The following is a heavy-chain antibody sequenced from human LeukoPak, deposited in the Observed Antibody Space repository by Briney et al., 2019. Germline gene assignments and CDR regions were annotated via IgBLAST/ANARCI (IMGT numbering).Heavy chain of an antibody. J-gene: IGHJ4*02. CDR2: ISYDGSNK. Sequence: GGSLRLSCAASGFTFSSYAMHWVRQAPGKGLEWVAVISYDGSNKYYADSVKGRFTISRGNSKNTLYLQMNSLRAEDTAVYYCASDLRGWYGSDYWGQGTLVTVSS. CDR1: GFTFSSYA. D-gene: IGHD6-19*01. V-gene: IGHV3-30*04. CDR3: ASDLRGWYGSDY.